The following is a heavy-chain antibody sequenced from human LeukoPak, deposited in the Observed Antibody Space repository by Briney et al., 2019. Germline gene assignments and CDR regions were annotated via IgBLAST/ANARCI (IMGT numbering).Heavy chain of an antibody. CDR2: ISGSGGST. V-gene: IGHV3-23*01. CDR1: GFTFSSYA. Sequence: PGGSLRLSCAASGFTFSSYAMSWVRQAPGKGLEWVSAISGSGGSTYYADSVKGRFTISRDNSKSTLYLQMNSLRAEDTAVYYCAKDRSLGVVVTTNPQFDYWGQGTLVTVSS. D-gene: IGHD2-21*02. J-gene: IGHJ4*02. CDR3: AKDRSLGVVVTTNPQFDY.